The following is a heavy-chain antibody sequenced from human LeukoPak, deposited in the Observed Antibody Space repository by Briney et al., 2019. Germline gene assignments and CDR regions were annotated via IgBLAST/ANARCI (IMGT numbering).Heavy chain of an antibody. D-gene: IGHD5-12*01. V-gene: IGHV4-34*01. J-gene: IGHJ4*02. CDR3: ARGSLDSGYDFDY. CDR2: INHSGSA. Sequence: SETLSLTCAVYDGSFSGYYCSWIRQPPGKGLEWIGEINHSGSANYNPSLKSRVTILLDTSKNQFSLNLSSVTAADTAVYYCARGSLDSGYDFDYWGQGTLVTVSS. CDR1: DGSFSGYY.